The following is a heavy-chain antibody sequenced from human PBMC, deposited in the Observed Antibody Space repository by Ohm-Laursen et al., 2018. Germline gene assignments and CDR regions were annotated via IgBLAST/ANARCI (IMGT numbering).Heavy chain of an antibody. V-gene: IGHV2-26*01. CDR3: ARAPDYGGNSFSAFDL. Sequence: TQTLTLTCTVSGFSLSIARMGVSWIRQPPGKALEWLAHIFSNDEKSYSTSLKDRLTISTDTSKTQVVLTMTNMEPVDTATYFCARAPDYGGNSFSAFDLWGLGTMVTVPS. CDR2: IFSNDEK. CDR1: GFSLSIARMG. D-gene: IGHD4-23*01. J-gene: IGHJ3*01.